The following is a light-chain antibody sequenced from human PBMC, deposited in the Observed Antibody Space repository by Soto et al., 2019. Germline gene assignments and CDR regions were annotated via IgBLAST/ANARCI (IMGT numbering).Light chain of an antibody. Sequence: DIQMTQSPSSLSASVGDRVTITCRASQSISSYLDWYQQKPGKAPKLLIYAASSLQSGVPSRFSGSGSGTDFTLPISSLQPEDFATYSCQQGYSTPHAFSPRTKRDIK. CDR1: QSISSY. V-gene: IGKV1-39*01. J-gene: IGKJ3*01. CDR2: AAS. CDR3: QQGYSTPHA.